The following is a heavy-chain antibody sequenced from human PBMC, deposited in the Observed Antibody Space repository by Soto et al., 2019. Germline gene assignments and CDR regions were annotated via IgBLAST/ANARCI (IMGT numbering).Heavy chain of an antibody. CDR1: GFVFKNYE. CDR2: ISNSGNTI. CDR3: ARDIDNRDYYYGLDV. V-gene: IGHV3-48*03. D-gene: IGHD1-20*01. J-gene: IGHJ6*02. Sequence: GGSLRLSCVASGFVFKNYEMNWVRQAPGKGLEWISYISNSGNTIYVADSMRGRFTISRDNAKNSLFLQMNSLRADDTAVYYCARDIDNRDYYYGLDVLGQGTTVTVSS.